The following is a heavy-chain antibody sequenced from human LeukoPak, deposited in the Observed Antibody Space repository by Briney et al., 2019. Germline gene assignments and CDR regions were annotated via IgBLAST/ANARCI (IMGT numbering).Heavy chain of an antibody. Sequence: GGSLRLSCAASGFTFSNYAMSWVRQAPGKGLKWVSAITGSGGNTYYADSVKGRFTISRDNSKNTVFLQMNSLRHEDTAIYYCVIWGDYDVLTGYYVSDYWGQGTLVTVSS. V-gene: IGHV3-23*01. CDR1: GFTFSNYA. D-gene: IGHD3-9*01. J-gene: IGHJ4*02. CDR2: ITGSGGNT. CDR3: VIWGDYDVLTGYYVSDY.